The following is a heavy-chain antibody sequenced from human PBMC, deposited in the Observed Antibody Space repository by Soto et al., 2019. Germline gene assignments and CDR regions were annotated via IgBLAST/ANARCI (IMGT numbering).Heavy chain of an antibody. Sequence: SETLSLTCVVSGDSGSSTHWWTWVRQTPGKGLEWIGEVYHTGTTKYNPSLKNRVTLFVDTSKNQFSLKLSSVTAADTAVYYCVRHAQWIIRAYWGQGSLVTVSS. V-gene: IGHV4-4*02. D-gene: IGHD5-12*01. CDR3: VRHAQWIIRAY. J-gene: IGHJ4*02. CDR1: GDSGSSTHW. CDR2: VYHTGTT.